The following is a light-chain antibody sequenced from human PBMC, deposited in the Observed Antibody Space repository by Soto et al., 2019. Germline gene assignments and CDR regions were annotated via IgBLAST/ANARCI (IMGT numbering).Light chain of an antibody. V-gene: IGKV1-5*01. CDR3: QQYNNYFSWT. J-gene: IGKJ1*01. CDR2: DAS. CDR1: QSISIW. Sequence: DIQMTQSPSTLSASVGDRVTITCRASQSISIWLAWYQQKPGKAPNILIYDASTLVSGVPSMFSGSGSGTEFTLTIISLQPDDFATYHGQQYNNYFSWTFGQGTKVEIK.